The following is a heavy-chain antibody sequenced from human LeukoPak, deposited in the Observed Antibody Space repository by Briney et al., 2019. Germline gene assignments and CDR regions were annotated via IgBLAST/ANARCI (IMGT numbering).Heavy chain of an antibody. J-gene: IGHJ5*02. CDR3: AKEGVASGP. CDR2: ISGNGINT. CDR1: EFTFSSYV. V-gene: IGHV3-23*01. D-gene: IGHD2-8*02. Sequence: PGGSLRLSCVASEFTFSSYVMSWVRQAPGKGLEWVSSISGNGINTYYADSVKGRFTISRDNSKNTLFLQMNSLRVEDTAVYYCAKEGVASGPWGQGTLVTVSS.